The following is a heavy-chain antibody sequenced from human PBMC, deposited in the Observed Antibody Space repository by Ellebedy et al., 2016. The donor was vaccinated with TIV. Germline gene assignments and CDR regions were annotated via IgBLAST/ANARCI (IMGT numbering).Heavy chain of an antibody. CDR1: GYTFTSYD. V-gene: IGHV1-8*01. CDR3: ASLPGVTTAYYYYGMDV. D-gene: IGHD4-17*01. CDR2: MNPNSGNT. J-gene: IGHJ6*02. Sequence: ASVKVSXXASGYTFTSYDINWVRQATGQGLEWMGWMNPNSGNTGYAQKFQGRVTMTRNTSISTAYMELSSLRSEDTAVYYCASLPGVTTAYYYYGMDVWGQGTTVTVSS.